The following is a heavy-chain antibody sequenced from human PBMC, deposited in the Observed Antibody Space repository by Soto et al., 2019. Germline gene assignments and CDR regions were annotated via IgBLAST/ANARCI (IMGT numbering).Heavy chain of an antibody. Sequence: QVQLVESGGGVVQPGRSLRLSCAASGFTFSSYGMHWVRQAPGKGLEWMAVIWYDGSNKYYGDSVKGRFTISRDNSKNTFYLQMCSLRAEDTAVYYCARDGGHPLDYWGQGGLVTVSS. V-gene: IGHV3-33*01. CDR3: ARDGGHPLDY. D-gene: IGHD2-15*01. CDR2: IWYDGSNK. CDR1: GFTFSSYG. J-gene: IGHJ4*02.